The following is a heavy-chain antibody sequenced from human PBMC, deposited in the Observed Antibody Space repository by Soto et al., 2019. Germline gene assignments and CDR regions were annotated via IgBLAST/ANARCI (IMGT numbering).Heavy chain of an antibody. CDR1: GDSISNSRYY. Sequence: SETLPLTWTVTGDSISNSRYYWSWIRQPPGKGLEWIGSIYYSESTYNNPSLRSRVSMSIDTSKDQFSLKLKSVTAADTALYFCARQRTSVVTQAYFDVWGPGSLVTVSS. J-gene: IGHJ4*02. CDR2: IYYSEST. V-gene: IGHV4-39*01. D-gene: IGHD2-21*02. CDR3: ARQRTSVVTQAYFDV.